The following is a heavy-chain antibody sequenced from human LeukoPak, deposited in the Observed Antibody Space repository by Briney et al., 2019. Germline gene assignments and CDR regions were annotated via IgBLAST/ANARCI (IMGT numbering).Heavy chain of an antibody. CDR3: ARVSRGSAAAIGRTYYYYYGMDV. D-gene: IGHD2-2*01. Sequence: SQTLSLTCAIPGDSVSSNSAAWNWIRQSPSRGLEWLGRTYYRSKWYNDYAVSVKSRITINPDTSKNQFSLQLNSVTPEDTAVYYCARVSRGSAAAIGRTYYYYYGMDVWGQGTTVTVSS. V-gene: IGHV6-1*01. CDR1: GDSVSSNSAA. CDR2: TYYRSKWYN. J-gene: IGHJ6*02.